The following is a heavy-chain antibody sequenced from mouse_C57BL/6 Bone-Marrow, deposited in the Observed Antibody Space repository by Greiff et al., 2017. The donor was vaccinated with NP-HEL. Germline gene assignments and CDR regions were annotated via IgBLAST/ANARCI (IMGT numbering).Heavy chain of an antibody. D-gene: IGHD1-1*01. CDR2: INPSSGYT. V-gene: IGHV1-7*01. Sequence: VQLQQSGAELAKPGASVKLSCKASGYTFTSYWMHWVKQRPGQGLEWIGYINPSSGYTKYNQKFKDKATLTADKSSSTAYMQLSSLTYEDSAVYYGARRGKNYGSSLYYYARDYWGQGTSVTVSS. CDR3: ARRGKNYGSSLYYYARDY. CDR1: GYTFTSYW. J-gene: IGHJ4*01.